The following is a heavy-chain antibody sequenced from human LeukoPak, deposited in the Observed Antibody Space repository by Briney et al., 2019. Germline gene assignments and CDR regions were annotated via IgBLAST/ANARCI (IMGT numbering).Heavy chain of an antibody. J-gene: IGHJ4*02. CDR3: AKDSMVRGCLNY. CDR2: ISYDGSNK. CDR1: GFTFSSYG. Sequence: GGSLRLSCAASGFTFSSYGMHWVRQAPGKGLEWVAIISYDGSNKNYADSVKGRFTISRDNSKNTLYLQMNSLRAEDTAVYSRAKDSMVRGCLNYWGQGTLVTVSS. D-gene: IGHD3-10*01. V-gene: IGHV3-30*18.